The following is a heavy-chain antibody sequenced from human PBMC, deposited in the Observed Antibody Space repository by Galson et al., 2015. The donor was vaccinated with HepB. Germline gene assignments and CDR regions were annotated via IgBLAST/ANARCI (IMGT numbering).Heavy chain of an antibody. D-gene: IGHD2-15*01. V-gene: IGHV4-39*01. Sequence: TLSLTCTASGGSIRSSTYYWVWVRQPQGKGLEWIGSIYYSGTTYYNPSLKSRITISLDTSKNHFSLKLRSVTAADTAVYYCARHVGESGSYGMDVWGQGTTVSVSS. J-gene: IGHJ6*02. CDR3: ARHVGESGSYGMDV. CDR2: IYYSGTT. CDR1: GGSIRSSTYY.